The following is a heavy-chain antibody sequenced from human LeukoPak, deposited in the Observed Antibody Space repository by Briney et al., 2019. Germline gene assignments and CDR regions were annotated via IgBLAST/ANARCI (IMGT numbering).Heavy chain of an antibody. CDR1: GFTVSSNY. CDR3: ARGGPGVFAY. D-gene: IGHD3-10*01. CDR2: MYSGGNT. Sequence: GSLLLSCAASGFTVSSNYMTWVRQAPGKGLEWLSVMYSGGNTYYAASVEGRFTISRDNSKSTVYLQMNSLRAEDTAVYFCARGGPGVFAYWGQGTLVTVSS. J-gene: IGHJ4*02. V-gene: IGHV3-53*01.